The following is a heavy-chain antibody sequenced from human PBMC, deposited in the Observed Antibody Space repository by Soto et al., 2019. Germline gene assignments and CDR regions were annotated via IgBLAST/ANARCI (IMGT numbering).Heavy chain of an antibody. Sequence: SVKVSCKASGGTFSSYAISWVRQAPGQGLEWMGGIIPIFGTANYAQKFQGRVTITADESTSTAYMELSSLRSEDTAVYFCARDLKPGIAVAAGYGDWGQGTLVTVSA. CDR1: GGTFSSYA. D-gene: IGHD6-19*01. CDR2: IIPIFGTA. V-gene: IGHV1-69*13. J-gene: IGHJ4*02. CDR3: ARDLKPGIAVAAGYGD.